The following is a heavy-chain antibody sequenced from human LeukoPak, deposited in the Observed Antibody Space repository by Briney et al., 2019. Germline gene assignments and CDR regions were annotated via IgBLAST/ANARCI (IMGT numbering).Heavy chain of an antibody. CDR3: ARHVWGTFRPDY. J-gene: IGHJ4*02. CDR2: IYYTGNT. CDR1: GGXITNSDLC. D-gene: IGHD3-16*02. Sequence: SETLSLTCIVSGGXITNSDLCWGWIRQPPGKGLEYIGTIYYTGNTYYSPSLKSRVTISVDTSKNQFSLKLRSVTAADTAVYYCARHVWGTFRPDYWGQGTPVTVSS. V-gene: IGHV4-39*01.